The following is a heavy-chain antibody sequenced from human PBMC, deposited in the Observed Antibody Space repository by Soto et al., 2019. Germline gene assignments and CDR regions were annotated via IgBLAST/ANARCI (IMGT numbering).Heavy chain of an antibody. Sequence: SETLSLTCAVYGGSFSGYYWSWIRQHPGKGLECIGEMSYSGSTNYNPSLKSRVSISLDPSENQFSLRLTSVTAADTAVYYCARGLGNWGSYFDYWGQGSLVTVSS. V-gene: IGHV4-34*09. CDR3: ARGLGNWGSYFDY. D-gene: IGHD7-27*01. CDR2: MSYSGST. CDR1: GGSFSGYY. J-gene: IGHJ4*02.